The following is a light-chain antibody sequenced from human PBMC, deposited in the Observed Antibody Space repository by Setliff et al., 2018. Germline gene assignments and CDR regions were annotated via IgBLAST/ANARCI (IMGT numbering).Light chain of an antibody. CDR2: EVS. Sequence: ALTQPPSASGSPGQSVTISCTGTSSDVGGYNYVSWYQQHPGKAPKLMIYEVSKRPSGVPDRFSGSKSGNTASLTVSGLQAEDEADYYCSSCAGSNNFPYVFGTGTKVTVL. CDR3: SSCAGSNNFPYV. J-gene: IGLJ1*01. CDR1: SSDVGGYNY. V-gene: IGLV2-8*01.